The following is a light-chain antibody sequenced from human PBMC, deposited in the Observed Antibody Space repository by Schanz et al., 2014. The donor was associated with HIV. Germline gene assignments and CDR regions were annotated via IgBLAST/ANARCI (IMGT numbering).Light chain of an antibody. J-gene: IGKJ4*01. CDR3: QQYGSSLGT. Sequence: EFEVTQSPATLSMSPGEGATLSCRVSQSVGSNVAWYQQKPGRAPRLLIYDTSKRATGIPARFSGSGSETDFSLTISRLESEDSAVYYCQQYGSSLGTFGGGTKVEIK. V-gene: IGKV3-20*01. CDR1: QSVGSN. CDR2: DTS.